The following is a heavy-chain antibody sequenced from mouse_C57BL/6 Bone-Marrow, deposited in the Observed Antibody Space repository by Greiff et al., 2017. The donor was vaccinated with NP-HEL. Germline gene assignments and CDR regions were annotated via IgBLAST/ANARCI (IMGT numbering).Heavy chain of an antibody. CDR2: INPNYGTT. CDR3: AITTVVARYAMDD. V-gene: IGHV1-39*01. D-gene: IGHD1-1*01. CDR1: GYSFTDYN. Sequence: EVQLQQSGPELVKPGASVKISCKASGYSFTDYNMNWVKQSNGKSLEWIGVINPNYGTTSYNQKFKGKATLTVDESSSTAYMQLNSLTSEDSAVYYYAITTVVARYAMDDWGQGTSVTVSS. J-gene: IGHJ4*01.